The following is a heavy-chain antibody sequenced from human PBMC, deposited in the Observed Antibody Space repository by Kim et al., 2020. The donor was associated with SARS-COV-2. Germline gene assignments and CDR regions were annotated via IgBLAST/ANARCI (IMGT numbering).Heavy chain of an antibody. J-gene: IGHJ4*02. Sequence: GGSLRLSCEASGFTFSDYYMSWIRQAPGKGLEWISYISSGGSTRYYADSVKGRFTVARDNTKNSLSLQMNSLRDEDTAVYYCATVSKAADGTLDYWGQGGLVTVSS. V-gene: IGHV3-11*01. CDR3: ATVSKAADGTLDY. CDR2: ISSGGSTR. D-gene: IGHD6-13*01. CDR1: GFTFSDYY.